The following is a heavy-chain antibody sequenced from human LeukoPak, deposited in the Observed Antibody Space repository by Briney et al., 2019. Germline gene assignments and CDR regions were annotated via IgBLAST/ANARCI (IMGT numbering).Heavy chain of an antibody. Sequence: PGGSLRLSCAASGFTFSSYSMTWVRQAPGKGLEWVSYINSSSSTIYYADSVKGRFTISRDNAKNSLYLQMNSLRDEDTAVYYCAREPDVVIQLSSFDYWGQGTLVTVSS. CDR2: INSSSSTI. CDR3: AREPDVVIQLSSFDY. V-gene: IGHV3-48*02. J-gene: IGHJ4*02. D-gene: IGHD5-18*01. CDR1: GFTFSSYS.